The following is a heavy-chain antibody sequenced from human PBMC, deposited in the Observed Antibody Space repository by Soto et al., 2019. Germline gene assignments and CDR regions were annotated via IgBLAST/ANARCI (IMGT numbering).Heavy chain of an antibody. Sequence: PGGSLRLSCQASGFNFDNYGMQWVRQAPGKGLEWVAVITYDGSNKYYADSVKGRFTISRDNSKNTLSLHLNTLKPEDTAVYHCAKDRVGGTFYTPLGFWGQGTLVTVSS. D-gene: IGHD1-7*01. J-gene: IGHJ4*02. CDR1: GFNFDNYG. CDR2: ITYDGSNK. CDR3: AKDRVGGTFYTPLGF. V-gene: IGHV3-30*18.